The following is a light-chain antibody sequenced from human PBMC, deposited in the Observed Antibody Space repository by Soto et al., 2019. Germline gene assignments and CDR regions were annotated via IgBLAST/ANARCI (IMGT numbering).Light chain of an antibody. CDR2: DAS. Sequence: EIVLTQSAGTLSLSPGERATLSCRASQSVAKNFLAWYQQTPGQAPRLLISDASRRATGTPDRFSGSGSGTDFTLTISTLEPEDFAVYYCQQYASSPITFGQGTRLEIK. CDR1: QSVAKNF. V-gene: IGKV3-20*01. CDR3: QQYASSPIT. J-gene: IGKJ5*01.